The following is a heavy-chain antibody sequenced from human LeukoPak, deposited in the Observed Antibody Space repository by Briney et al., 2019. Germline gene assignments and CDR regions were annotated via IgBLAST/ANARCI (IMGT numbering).Heavy chain of an antibody. D-gene: IGHD3-9*01. Sequence: SLRLSCXXXXFTFSTYAMSWVRQAPGKGLEWVSGISGSGGITHYADSVKGRFTISRDNSKNTLYLQMNSLRAEDTAVYYCANTFLTGYSFDYWGQGTLVTVSS. CDR3: ANTFLTGYSFDY. V-gene: IGHV3-23*01. CDR2: ISGSGGIT. CDR1: XFTFSTYA. J-gene: IGHJ4*02.